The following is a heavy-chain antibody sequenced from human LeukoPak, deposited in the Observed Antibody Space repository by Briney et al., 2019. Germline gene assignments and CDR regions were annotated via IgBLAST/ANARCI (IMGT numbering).Heavy chain of an antibody. CDR3: ATALNYYDSSGYSPPAFDY. CDR1: GGSISSGDYY. Sequence: SETLSLTCTVSGGSISSGDYYWSWIRQPPGKGLEWIGYIYYSGSTYYNPSLKSRVTISVDTSKNQFSLKLSSVTAADTAVYYCATALNYYDSSGYSPPAFDYWGQGTLVTVSS. V-gene: IGHV4-30-4*01. D-gene: IGHD3-22*01. CDR2: IYYSGST. J-gene: IGHJ4*02.